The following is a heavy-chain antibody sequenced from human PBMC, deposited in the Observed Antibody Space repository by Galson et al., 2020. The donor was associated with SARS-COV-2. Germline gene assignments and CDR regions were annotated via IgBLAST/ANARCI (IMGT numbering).Heavy chain of an antibody. CDR2: ISYDGTKR. CDR1: GFTFSSSA. Sequence: GGSLSLSCKASGFTFSSSAMHWVRQAPGKGLGWVAIISYDGTKRYNLDSVKGRFTISRDNSKNTLFLQMDSLTTEDTAVYYCARETDDYTSSWYDYWGQGTLVTVSS. CDR3: ARETDDYTSSWYDY. J-gene: IGHJ4*02. V-gene: IGHV3-30*04. D-gene: IGHD6-13*01.